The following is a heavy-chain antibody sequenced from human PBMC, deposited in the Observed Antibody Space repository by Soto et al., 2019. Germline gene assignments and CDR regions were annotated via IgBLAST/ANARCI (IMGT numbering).Heavy chain of an antibody. D-gene: IGHD3-10*01. CDR1: GGTFSSYA. CDR2: IIPIFGTA. Sequence: SVKVSCKASGGTFSSYAISWVRQAPGQGLEWMGGIIPIFGTANYAQKFQGRVTITADESTSTAYMELSSLRSEDTAVYYCARDITMVQGVTVSAFDIWGQGTMVTVSS. J-gene: IGHJ3*02. CDR3: ARDITMVQGVTVSAFDI. V-gene: IGHV1-69*13.